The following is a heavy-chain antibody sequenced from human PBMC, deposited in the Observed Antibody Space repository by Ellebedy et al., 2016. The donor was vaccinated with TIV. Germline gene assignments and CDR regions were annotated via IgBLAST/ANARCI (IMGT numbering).Heavy chain of an antibody. CDR3: ARSIVVVVAATSPFDY. J-gene: IGHJ4*02. D-gene: IGHD2-15*01. Sequence: ASVKVSCXASGYTFTSYGISWVRQAPGQGLEWMGWISAYNGNTNYAQKLQGRVTMTTDTSTSTAYMELRSLRSDDTAVYYCARSIVVVVAATSPFDYWGQGTLVTVSS. CDR2: ISAYNGNT. V-gene: IGHV1-18*01. CDR1: GYTFTSYG.